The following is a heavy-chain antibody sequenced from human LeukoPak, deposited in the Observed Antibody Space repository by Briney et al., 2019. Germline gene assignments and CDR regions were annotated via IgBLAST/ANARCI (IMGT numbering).Heavy chain of an antibody. Sequence: SETLSLTCAVYGGSFSGYYWSWIRQPPGKGLEWIGEINHSGSTNYNPSLKSRVTISVDTSKNQFSLKLSSVTAADTAVNYCARERYSYASYYYYYGMDVWGQGTTVTVSS. CDR2: INHSGST. J-gene: IGHJ6*02. D-gene: IGHD5-18*01. V-gene: IGHV4-34*01. CDR3: ARERYSYASYYYYYGMDV. CDR1: GGSFSGYY.